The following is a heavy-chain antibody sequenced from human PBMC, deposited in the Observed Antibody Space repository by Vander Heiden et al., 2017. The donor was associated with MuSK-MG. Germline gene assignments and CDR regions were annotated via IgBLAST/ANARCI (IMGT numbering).Heavy chain of an antibody. J-gene: IGHJ4*02. D-gene: IGHD5-18*01. CDR1: GFTFSGSA. V-gene: IGHV3-73*01. Sequence: EVQLVESGGGLVQPGGSLKLSCTASGFTFSGSAMHWVRQASGKGLEWVGRIRSKANSYATAYAASVEGRFTISRDDSKNTAYLQMNSLKTEDTAVYYCTRHGGGDAGYSVFDDWGQGTLVTVSS. CDR3: TRHGGGDAGYSVFDD. CDR2: IRSKANSYAT.